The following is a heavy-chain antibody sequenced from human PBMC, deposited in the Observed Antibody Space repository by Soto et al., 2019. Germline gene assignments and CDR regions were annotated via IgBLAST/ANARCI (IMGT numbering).Heavy chain of an antibody. D-gene: IGHD6-13*01. CDR1: GGSISSSSSY. CDR2: IYSVST. Sequence: QLQLQESGPGLVKPSETLSVTCTVSGGSISSSSSYWGWIRQPPGKGLEWIGTIYSVSTYYNPSLKSRVTISVDTSKNQFSLKLSSVAAADTAIYFCATTRGIAVGGSFDYWGQGTLVTVSS. CDR3: ATTRGIAVGGSFDY. J-gene: IGHJ4*02. V-gene: IGHV4-39*01.